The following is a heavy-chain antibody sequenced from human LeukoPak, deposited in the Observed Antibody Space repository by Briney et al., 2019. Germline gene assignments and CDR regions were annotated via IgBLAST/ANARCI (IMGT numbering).Heavy chain of an antibody. CDR2: IRYDGSNK. Sequence: GGSLRLSCAASGFTFSSYGMHWVRQAPGKGLEWVAFIRYDGSNKYYADSVKGRFTISRDNSKNTLYLQMNSLRGEDTAVYYCATLSLWDIVVVPAAIGIDYWGQGTLVTVSS. J-gene: IGHJ4*02. CDR1: GFTFSSYG. V-gene: IGHV3-30*02. D-gene: IGHD2-2*02. CDR3: ATLSLWDIVVVPAAIGIDY.